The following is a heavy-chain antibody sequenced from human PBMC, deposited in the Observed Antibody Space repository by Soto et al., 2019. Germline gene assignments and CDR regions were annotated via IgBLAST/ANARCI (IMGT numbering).Heavy chain of an antibody. J-gene: IGHJ4*02. CDR3: AREKGDSGSRHVDY. Sequence: GASVKVSCKASGYTFTSYGISWVRQAPGQGLEWMGWISAYNGNTNYAQKLQGRVTMTTDTSTGTAYMELRSLRSDDTAVYYCAREKGDSGSRHVDYWGQGTLVTVSS. D-gene: IGHD5-12*01. CDR2: ISAYNGNT. CDR1: GYTFTSYG. V-gene: IGHV1-18*01.